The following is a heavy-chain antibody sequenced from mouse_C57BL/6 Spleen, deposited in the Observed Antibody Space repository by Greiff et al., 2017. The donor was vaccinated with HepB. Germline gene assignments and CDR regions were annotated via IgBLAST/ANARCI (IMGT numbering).Heavy chain of an antibody. CDR1: GYTFTSYW. CDR3: ARSPGLRDAMDY. D-gene: IGHD2-4*01. Sequence: QVQLQQPGAELVRPGSSVKLSCKASGYTFTSYWMHWVKQRPIQGLEWIGNIDPSDSETHYNQKFKDKATLTVDKSSSTAYMQLSSLTSEDSAVYYCARSPGLRDAMDYWGQGTSVTVSS. J-gene: IGHJ4*01. V-gene: IGHV1-52*01. CDR2: IDPSDSET.